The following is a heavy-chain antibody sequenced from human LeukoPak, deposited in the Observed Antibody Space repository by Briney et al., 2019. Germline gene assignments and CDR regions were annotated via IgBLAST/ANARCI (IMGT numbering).Heavy chain of an antibody. CDR2: ISGDGGSI. CDR3: VKDFRGIPIDY. D-gene: IGHD3-10*01. CDR1: GFTFSSFA. V-gene: IGHV3-64D*06. J-gene: IGHJ4*02. Sequence: GGSLRLSCSASGFTFSSFAMYWVRQAPEKGLEYVSDISGDGGSIYYADSVKGRFTISRDNSKNTLYLQMRSLRVEDTAVYYCVKDFRGIPIDYWGQGTLVTVSS.